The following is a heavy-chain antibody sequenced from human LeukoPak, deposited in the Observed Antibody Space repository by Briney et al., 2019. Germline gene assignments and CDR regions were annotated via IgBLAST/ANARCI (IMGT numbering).Heavy chain of an antibody. J-gene: IGHJ4*02. Sequence: AGGSLRLSCAASGFTVSSIYMSWVRQAPGKGLEWVAFIRYDGSNKYYADSVKGRFTISRDNSRNTLYLQMNSLRAEDTAVYYCARGPSGYHNTGGQGTLVTVSS. CDR3: ARGPSGYHNT. D-gene: IGHD5-12*01. V-gene: IGHV3-30*02. CDR1: GFTVSSIY. CDR2: IRYDGSNK.